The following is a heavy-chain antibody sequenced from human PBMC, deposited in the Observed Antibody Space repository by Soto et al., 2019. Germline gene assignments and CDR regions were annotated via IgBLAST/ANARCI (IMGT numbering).Heavy chain of an antibody. CDR3: ARDGSGSYCLDY. V-gene: IGHV3-33*01. D-gene: IGHD1-26*01. Sequence: PGGSLRLSCAASGFTFSSYGMHWVRQAPGKGLEWVAVIWYDGSNKYYADSVKGRFTISRDNSKNTLYLQMNSLRAEDTAVYYCARDGSGSYCLDYWGQGTLVTSPQ. J-gene: IGHJ4*02. CDR2: IWYDGSNK. CDR1: GFTFSSYG.